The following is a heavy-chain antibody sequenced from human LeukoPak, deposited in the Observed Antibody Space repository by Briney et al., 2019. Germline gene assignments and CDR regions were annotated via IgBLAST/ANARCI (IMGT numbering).Heavy chain of an antibody. CDR3: AKTWGVGASRAFDI. Sequence: GGSLRLSCGASGFSFSDYAMHWVRQAPGKGLEWVAFISYDGSNKKSADSVKGRFTISRDNSKNTLYLQMNSLRVEDTAVYYCAKTWGVGASRAFDIWGQGTMVTVSS. CDR2: ISYDGSNK. CDR1: GFSFSDYA. D-gene: IGHD1-26*01. V-gene: IGHV3-30*02. J-gene: IGHJ3*02.